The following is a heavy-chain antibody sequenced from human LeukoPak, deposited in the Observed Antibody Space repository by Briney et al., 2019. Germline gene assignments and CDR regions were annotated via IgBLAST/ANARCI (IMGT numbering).Heavy chain of an antibody. CDR1: GYTFSNFG. Sequence: GASVKVSCKGSGYTFSNFGISWVRQPPGQVLEWMGWINAYNGDTDYAEKVQGRVTMTTDTSTSTAYMELRSLRSEDTAVYYCARDGLVPVLYYLDFWGKGTTVTVSS. CDR2: INAYNGDT. CDR3: ARDGLVPVLYYLDF. J-gene: IGHJ6*03. D-gene: IGHD2-2*01. V-gene: IGHV1-18*01.